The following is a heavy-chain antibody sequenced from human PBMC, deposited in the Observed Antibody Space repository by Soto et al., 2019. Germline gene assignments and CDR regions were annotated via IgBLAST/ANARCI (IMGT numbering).Heavy chain of an antibody. CDR2: ISSSGSTI. J-gene: IGHJ6*02. CDR3: ATDSSTHKETHYYYYYGMDV. D-gene: IGHD2-2*01. Sequence: VGSLRLSCAASGFTFSSYEMNWVRQAPGKGLEWVSYISSSGSTIYYADSVKGRFTISRDNAKNSLYLQMNSLRAEDTAVYYCATDSSTHKETHYYYYYGMDVWGQGTTVTVSS. V-gene: IGHV3-48*03. CDR1: GFTFSSYE.